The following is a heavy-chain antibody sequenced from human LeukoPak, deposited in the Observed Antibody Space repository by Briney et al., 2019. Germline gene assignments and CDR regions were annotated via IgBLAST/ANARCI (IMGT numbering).Heavy chain of an antibody. J-gene: IGHJ4*02. V-gene: IGHV4-38-2*02. D-gene: IGHD4-17*01. CDR2: IYYGGST. CDR1: GYSISSGYH. CDR3: ARDRATTVTMGYFDY. Sequence: SETLSLTCTVSGYSISSGYHWGWIRQPPGKGLEWIGSIYYGGSTYYNPSLKSRVTISVDTSKNQFSLKLSSVTAADTAVYYCARDRATTVTMGYFDYWGQGTLVTVSS.